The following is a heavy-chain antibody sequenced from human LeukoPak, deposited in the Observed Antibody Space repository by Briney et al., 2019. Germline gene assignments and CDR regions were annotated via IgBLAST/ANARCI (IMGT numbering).Heavy chain of an antibody. CDR3: ASGSSEYYYYYGMDV. D-gene: IGHD1-26*01. Sequence: GSLRLSCAASGFTFSDYYMSWIRQAPGKGLEWVSSISSSGSTIYYADSVKGRFTISRDNAKNSLYLQMNSLRAEDTAVYYCASGSSEYYYYYGMDVWGQGTTVTVSS. CDR1: GFTFSDYY. J-gene: IGHJ6*02. V-gene: IGHV3-11*01. CDR2: ISSSGSTI.